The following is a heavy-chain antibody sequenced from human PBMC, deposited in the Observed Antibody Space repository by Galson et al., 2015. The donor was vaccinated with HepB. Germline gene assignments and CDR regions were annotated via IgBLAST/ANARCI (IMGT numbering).Heavy chain of an antibody. CDR1: EVTFRSYG. D-gene: IGHD2-2*01. CDR3: ARGDIAVIPAAWGGASHWFAP. CDR2: VIPVFGST. V-gene: IGHV1-69*06. Sequence: SVKVSCKASEVTFRSYGITWVRQAPGQGLEWMGGVIPVFGSTYYAQKFQDRVIITADKSTSTSYMELSSLRSEDTAIYFCARGDIAVIPAAWGGASHWFAPWGQGTLVTVSS. J-gene: IGHJ5*02.